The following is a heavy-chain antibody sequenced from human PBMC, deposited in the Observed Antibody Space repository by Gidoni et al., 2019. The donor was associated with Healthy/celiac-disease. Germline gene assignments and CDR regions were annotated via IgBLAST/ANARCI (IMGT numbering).Heavy chain of an antibody. Sequence: QVQMQQSGPGLAKPSQTLALTCAFSGASVPRNSPAWDWISQSPSRGLEWLGRTYYRSKWYNDYAVSVKSRITINPDTSKNQFSLQLNSVTPEDTAVYYCARAFEYSSSLWFDPWGQGTLVTVSS. V-gene: IGHV6-1*01. D-gene: IGHD6-6*01. J-gene: IGHJ5*02. CDR1: GASVPRNSPA. CDR2: TYYRSKWYN. CDR3: ARAFEYSSSLWFDP.